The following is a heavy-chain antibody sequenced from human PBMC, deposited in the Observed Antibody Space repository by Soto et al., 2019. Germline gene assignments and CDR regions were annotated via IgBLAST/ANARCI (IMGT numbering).Heavy chain of an antibody. CDR1: GGSFSGYY. D-gene: IGHD6-13*01. CDR3: ARPKTVGAAAGKGWFDP. Sequence: TSETLSLTCAVYGGSFSGYYWTWIRQPPGTGLEWIGEINHSGSTNYNPSLKSRVTISVDTSKNQFSLKLTSVTTADMAMYYCARPKTVGAAAGKGWFDPWGQGTLVTVSS. J-gene: IGHJ5*02. V-gene: IGHV4-34*01. CDR2: INHSGST.